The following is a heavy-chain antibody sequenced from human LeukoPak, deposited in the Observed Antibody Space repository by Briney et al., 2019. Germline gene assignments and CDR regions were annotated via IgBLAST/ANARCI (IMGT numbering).Heavy chain of an antibody. V-gene: IGHV4-34*01. CDR3: ARARIVVVPPTAPSYYYYGMDV. J-gene: IGHJ6*02. D-gene: IGHD2-2*01. CDR1: GGSFSGYY. CDR2: INHSGST. Sequence: SETLSLTCAVYGGSFSGYYWSWLRQPPGKGVEWIGEINHSGSTNYNPSLKSRVTISVDTSKNQFSLRLSSVTAADTAVYYCARARIVVVPPTAPSYYYYGMDVWGQGTTVTVSS.